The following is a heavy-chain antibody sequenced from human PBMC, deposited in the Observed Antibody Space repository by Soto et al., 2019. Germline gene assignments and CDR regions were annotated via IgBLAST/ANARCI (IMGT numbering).Heavy chain of an antibody. V-gene: IGHV3-9*01. Sequence: GGSLRLSCAASGFSFDDYAMHWVRQAPGKGLEWVSGISWNSGSIGYADSVKGRFTISRDNAKNSLYLQMNSLRDEDTALYYCAKGRMTFYYYYMDVWGKGTTVTVSS. CDR1: GFSFDDYA. CDR3: AKGRMTFYYYYMDV. J-gene: IGHJ6*03. CDR2: ISWNSGSI.